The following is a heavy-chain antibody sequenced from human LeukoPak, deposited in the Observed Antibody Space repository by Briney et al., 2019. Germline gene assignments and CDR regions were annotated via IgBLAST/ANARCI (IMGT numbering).Heavy chain of an antibody. J-gene: IGHJ5*02. CDR1: GGSVSSGNYY. D-gene: IGHD1-7*01. V-gene: IGHV4-61*02. CDR3: ARAVGSSESNYFDP. Sequence: SQTLSLTCTVSGGSVSSGNYYWSWIRQPAGKGLEWIGRIYTSGTTNYNPSLDSRVTILLDTSKNQFSLKLSSVTAADTAVYYRARAVGSSESNYFDPWGQGTLATVSS. CDR2: IYTSGTT.